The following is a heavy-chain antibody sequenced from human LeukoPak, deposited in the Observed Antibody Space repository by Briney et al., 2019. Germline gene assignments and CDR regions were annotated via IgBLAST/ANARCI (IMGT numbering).Heavy chain of an antibody. J-gene: IGHJ6*04. CDR1: GFTFSSYA. V-gene: IGHV3-30*04. D-gene: IGHD3-10*01. CDR2: ISYDGSNK. Sequence: PGGSLRLSCAASGFTFSSYAMHWVRQAPGKGLEWVAVISYDGSNKYYADSVKGRFTISRDNSKNTLYLQMNSLRAEDTAVYYCARADYGSGSYFVGLYYYYGMDVWGKGTTVTVSS. CDR3: ARADYGSGSYFVGLYYYYGMDV.